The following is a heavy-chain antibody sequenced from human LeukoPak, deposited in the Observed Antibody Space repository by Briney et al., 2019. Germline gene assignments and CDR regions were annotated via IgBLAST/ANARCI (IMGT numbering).Heavy chain of an antibody. V-gene: IGHV4-30-4*01. J-gene: IGHJ4*02. Sequence: SETLSLTCTVSGGSIRSGDYYWRWIRQPPGKGLEWIGYIYYSGSTYYNPSLKSRVTISVDTSKNQFSLKLSSVTAADTAVYYCARLYYYDSSGLDYWGQGTLVTVSS. CDR3: ARLYYYDSSGLDY. CDR2: IYYSGST. D-gene: IGHD3-22*01. CDR1: GGSIRSGDYY.